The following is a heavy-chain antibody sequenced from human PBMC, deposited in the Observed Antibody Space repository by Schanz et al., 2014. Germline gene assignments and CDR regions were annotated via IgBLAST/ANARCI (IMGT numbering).Heavy chain of an antibody. V-gene: IGHV1-69*09. CDR2: IIPIHGIV. J-gene: IGHJ3*02. D-gene: IGHD5-12*01. Sequence: QVQLVQSGAEVKKPGASVKVSCKASGYTFTSHGISWVRQAPGQGLEWMGRIIPIHGIVNYAQRFQDRARITADKSTSTAYMELSSLRSDDTAVYYCARGGGPEDVFDIWGQGTILTVSS. CDR1: GYTFTSHG. CDR3: ARGGGPEDVFDI.